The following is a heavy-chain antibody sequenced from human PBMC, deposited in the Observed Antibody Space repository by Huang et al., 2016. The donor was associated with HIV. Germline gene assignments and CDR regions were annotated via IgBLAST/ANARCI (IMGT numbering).Heavy chain of an antibody. J-gene: IGHJ3*02. D-gene: IGHD4-4*01. CDR2: IKGSEK. CDR3: ARTYDYNDPGAFDI. V-gene: IGHV3-7*01. Sequence: VDSGGSLRLSCAASGFTFSSYWMNWVRQAPGKGLVWVANIKGSEKYYVDSVKGRFTISGDNAKNSLFLQMNSLGAEDTAVYYCARTYDYNDPGAFDIWGQGTMVTVSS. CDR1: GFTFSSYW.